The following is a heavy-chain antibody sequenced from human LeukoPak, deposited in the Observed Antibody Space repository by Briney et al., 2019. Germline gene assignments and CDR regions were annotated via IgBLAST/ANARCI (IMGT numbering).Heavy chain of an antibody. D-gene: IGHD6-13*01. CDR1: GFTFSSYS. Sequence: GGSLRLSCAASGFTFSSYSMNWVRQAPGKGLEWVSSISSSSSYIYYADSVKGRFTISRDNAKNSLYLQMNSLRAEDTAVYYCARDRRIAAARYFDYWGQGTLVTVSS. V-gene: IGHV3-21*01. CDR3: ARDRRIAAARYFDY. CDR2: ISSSSSYI. J-gene: IGHJ4*02.